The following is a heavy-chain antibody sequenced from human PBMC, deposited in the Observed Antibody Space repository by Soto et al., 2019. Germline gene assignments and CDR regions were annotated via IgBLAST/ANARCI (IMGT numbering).Heavy chain of an antibody. CDR1: GGSINSTSW. CDR2: IHHDGSS. CDR3: ARKWFGEPHKFDY. V-gene: IGHV4-4*02. J-gene: IGHJ4*02. D-gene: IGHD3-10*01. Sequence: QVQLQESGPGLVKPSGTLSLTCAVSGGSINSTSWWSWVRQPPGKGLEWIGEIHHDGSSNYNPSLKSRVIISVDKSKNQFSLKVSSVTAADTAVYYCARKWFGEPHKFDYWGQGALVTVSS.